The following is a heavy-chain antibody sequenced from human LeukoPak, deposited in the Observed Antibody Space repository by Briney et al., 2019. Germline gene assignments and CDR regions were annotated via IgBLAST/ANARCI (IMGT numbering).Heavy chain of an antibody. CDR2: IYYSGST. D-gene: IGHD3-22*01. J-gene: IGHJ4*02. CDR3: AREAGEYYYDSSGYFDY. Sequence: SETLSLTCTVSGGSISSGGYYWSWIRQHPGKGLEWIGYIYYSGSTYYNPSLKSRVTISVDTSKNQFSLKLSSVTAADTAVYYCAREAGEYYYDSSGYFDYWGQGTLVTVSS. V-gene: IGHV4-31*03. CDR1: GGSISSGGYY.